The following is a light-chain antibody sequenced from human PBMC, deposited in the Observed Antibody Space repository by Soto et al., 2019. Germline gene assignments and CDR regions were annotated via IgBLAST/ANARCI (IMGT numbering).Light chain of an antibody. V-gene: IGKV3D-15*01. CDR1: QSVSSD. CDR3: QQYSDWPPIT. CDR2: DAS. J-gene: IGKJ5*01. Sequence: EVVMTQSPAILSVSPGERATLSCRASQSVSSDLAWYQHKPGQAPRLLIYDASTRATGVPARFSGSGSGTEFTLTISSLQSEDFAVYYCQQYSDWPPITFGQGTRLEIK.